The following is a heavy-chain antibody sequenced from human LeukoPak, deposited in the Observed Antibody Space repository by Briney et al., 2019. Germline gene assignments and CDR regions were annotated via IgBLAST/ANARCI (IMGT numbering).Heavy chain of an antibody. Sequence: SVKVSCKASGGTFSSYAISWVRQAPGQGLEWMGRIIPILGIANYAQKFQGRVTITADKSTSTAYMELSSLRSENTAVYYCARDDDNWNAPSAFDIWGQGTMVTVSS. J-gene: IGHJ3*02. CDR3: ARDDDNWNAPSAFDI. D-gene: IGHD1-1*01. CDR2: IIPILGIA. V-gene: IGHV1-69*04. CDR1: GGTFSSYA.